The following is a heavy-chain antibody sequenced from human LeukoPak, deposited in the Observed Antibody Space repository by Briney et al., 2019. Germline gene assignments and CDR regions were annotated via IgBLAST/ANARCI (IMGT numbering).Heavy chain of an antibody. CDR2: ISSSGSTI. D-gene: IGHD3-9*01. Sequence: PGGSLRLSCAASGFTFSSYEMNWVRQAPGKGLEWVSYISSSGSTIYYADSVKGRFTISRDNAKNSLYLQMNSLRAEDTAVYYRARDHYDILTGYSHFDYWGQGTPVTVSS. V-gene: IGHV3-48*03. CDR1: GFTFSSYE. CDR3: ARDHYDILTGYSHFDY. J-gene: IGHJ4*02.